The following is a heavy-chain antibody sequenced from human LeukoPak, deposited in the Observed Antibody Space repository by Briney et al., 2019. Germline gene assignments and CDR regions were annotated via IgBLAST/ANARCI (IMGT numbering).Heavy chain of an antibody. V-gene: IGHV1-69*05. J-gene: IGHJ6*03. CDR2: IIPIFGTA. D-gene: IGHD1-26*01. CDR3: ARAQSGSYGYYYYMDV. Sequence: GASVKVSCKASGGTFSSYAISWVRQAPGQGLEWMGGIIPIFGTANYAQKFQGRVTITTDESTSTAYMEPSSLRSEDTAVYYCARAQSGSYGYYYYMDVWGKGTTVTVSS. CDR1: GGTFSSYA.